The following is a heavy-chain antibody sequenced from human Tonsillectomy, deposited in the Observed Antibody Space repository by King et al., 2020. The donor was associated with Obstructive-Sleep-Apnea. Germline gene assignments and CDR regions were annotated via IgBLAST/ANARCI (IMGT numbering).Heavy chain of an antibody. D-gene: IGHD3-22*01. CDR3: TKSEYYSDSSGYSDY. CDR2: IKSKTDGGAT. J-gene: IGHJ4*02. CDR1: GFTFSNAW. Sequence: DVQLVESGGGLVKPGGSLRLSCAASGFTFSNAWMIWVRQAPGKGLEWVGRIKSKTDGGATDYAAPVKGRFTISRDDSKNKLFLQMNSLKTEDTAVYYCTKSEYYSDSSGYSDYWGQGTLVTVSS. V-gene: IGHV3-15*01.